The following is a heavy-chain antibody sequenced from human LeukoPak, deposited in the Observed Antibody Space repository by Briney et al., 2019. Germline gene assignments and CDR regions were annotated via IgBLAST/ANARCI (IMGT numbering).Heavy chain of an antibody. D-gene: IGHD3-3*01. CDR1: AFTLSNYS. CDR2: ISSSSRTI. CDR3: ARLFWNGYYPISFDHYYGMDV. Sequence: GGSLRLSCAASAFTLSNYSMAWVRQAPGKGLEWIPYISSSSRTIYYADSVKGRFTISRDNAKNSLSVQMTTLRAEDTAVYYCARLFWNGYYPISFDHYYGMDVWGQGTTVTVSS. J-gene: IGHJ6*02. V-gene: IGHV3-48*01.